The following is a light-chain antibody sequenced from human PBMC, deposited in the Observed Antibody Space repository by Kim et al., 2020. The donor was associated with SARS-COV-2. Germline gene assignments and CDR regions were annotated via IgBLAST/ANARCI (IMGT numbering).Light chain of an antibody. Sequence: NFMLTQSHSVSESPGKTVIISCTRGSGSIASDFVQWFQQRPGSSPTTVIYEDHKRPSGVPDRFSGSVDTSSNSASLTISGLRAEDEADYYCQSYNDNDWVFGGGTKLTVL. J-gene: IGLJ3*02. V-gene: IGLV6-57*01. CDR1: SGSIASDF. CDR3: QSYNDNDWV. CDR2: EDH.